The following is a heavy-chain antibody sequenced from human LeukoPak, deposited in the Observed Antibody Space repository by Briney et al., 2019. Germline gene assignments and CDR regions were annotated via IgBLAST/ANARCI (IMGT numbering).Heavy chain of an antibody. CDR1: GGSISSGSYY. D-gene: IGHD3-22*01. J-gene: IGHJ4*02. CDR3: AREGYYYDSSGHDY. CDR2: IYTSGST. Sequence: SETLSLTCTVSGGSISSGSYYWSWIRQTAGKGLEWIGRIYTSGSTNYNPSLKSRVTISVDTSKNQSSLKLSSVTAADTAVYYCAREGYYYDSSGHDYWGQGTLVTVSS. V-gene: IGHV4-61*02.